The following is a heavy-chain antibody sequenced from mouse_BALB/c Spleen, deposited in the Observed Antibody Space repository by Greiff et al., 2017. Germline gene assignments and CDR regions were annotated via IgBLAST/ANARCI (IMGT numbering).Heavy chain of an antibody. CDR3: ARGWDDGYCRFDY. D-gene: IGHD2-3*01. Sequence: DVKLQESGPGLVKPSQSLSLTCTVTGYSITSDYAWNWIRQFPGNKLEWMGYISYSGSTSYNPSLKSRISITRDTSKNQFFLQLNSVTTEDTATYDCARGWDDGYCRFDYWGQGTTLTVSA. CDR1: GYSITSDYA. J-gene: IGHJ2*01. CDR2: ISYSGST. V-gene: IGHV3-2*02.